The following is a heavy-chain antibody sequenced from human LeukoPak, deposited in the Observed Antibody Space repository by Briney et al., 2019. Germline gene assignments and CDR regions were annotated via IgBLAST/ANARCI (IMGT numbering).Heavy chain of an antibody. Sequence: GGSLRLSCAASGFTFSTYAMSWVRQAPRKGLEWVSAIGDTTYYADSVKGRFTISRDNSKNTLYLQMDNLRAEDAAIYYCAKAYAFVGANYFDYWGQGTLVTVSS. D-gene: IGHD1-26*01. CDR1: GFTFSTYA. CDR3: AKAYAFVGANYFDY. CDR2: IGDTT. V-gene: IGHV3-23*01. J-gene: IGHJ4*02.